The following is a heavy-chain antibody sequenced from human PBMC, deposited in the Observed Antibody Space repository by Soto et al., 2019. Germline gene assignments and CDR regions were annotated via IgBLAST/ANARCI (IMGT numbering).Heavy chain of an antibody. V-gene: IGHV2-5*02. J-gene: IGHJ3*01. D-gene: IGHD2-15*01. CDR3: AHRPVYCSGGNCVYDAFDL. CDR1: GLSLSSRGVG. CDR2: IYWDDNK. Sequence: QITLKESGPPLGNPTQTLTLTCTFSGLSLSSRGVGVCWIRQPPGKALEWLAFIYWDDNKRYSPSLQSRITITKDIYKHPVVLTMTNMDPEDTTTYYCAHRPVYCSGGNCVYDAFDLWGQGTMVPVAS.